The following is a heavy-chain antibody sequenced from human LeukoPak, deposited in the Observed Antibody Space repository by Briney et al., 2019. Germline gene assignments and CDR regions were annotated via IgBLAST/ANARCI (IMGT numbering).Heavy chain of an antibody. CDR3: ARVRSGYYFDY. Sequence: GGSLRLSCAASGFTFSSYWMNWVRQAPGKGREWGANIKHDASDKHYVDSVKDRFTISRDNAKTSLYLQMNRLRAEDPAVYYCARVRSGYYFDYWGQGTLVTVSS. CDR1: GFTFSSYW. D-gene: IGHD6-19*01. V-gene: IGHV3-7*03. J-gene: IGHJ4*02. CDR2: IKHDASDK.